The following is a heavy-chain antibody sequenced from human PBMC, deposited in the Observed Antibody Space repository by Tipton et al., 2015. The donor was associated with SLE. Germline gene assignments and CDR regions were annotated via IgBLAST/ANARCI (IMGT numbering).Heavy chain of an antibody. CDR2: ISSNGGST. CDR3: ARDRIVGASDG. V-gene: IGHV3-23*01. Sequence: SLRLSCAASGFTFSSHAMSWVRQAPGKGLEWVSAISSNGGSTYYADSVMGIFTISRDNSKNTLYLQMSSLRAEDTAVYYCARDRIVGASDGWGQGTLVTVSS. CDR1: GFTFSSHA. J-gene: IGHJ4*02. D-gene: IGHD1-26*01.